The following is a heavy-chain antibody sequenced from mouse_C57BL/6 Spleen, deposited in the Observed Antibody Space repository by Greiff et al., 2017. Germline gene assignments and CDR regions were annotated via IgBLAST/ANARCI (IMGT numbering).Heavy chain of an antibody. V-gene: IGHV1-18*01. CDR1: GYTFTDYN. J-gene: IGHJ2*01. CDR2: INPNNGGT. Sequence: VQLQQSGPELVKPGASVKIPCKASGYTFTDYNMDWVKQSHGKSLEWIGDINPNNGGTIYNQKFKGKATLTVDKSSSTAYMELRSLTSEDTAVYYCATGLRYFDYWGKGTTLTVSS. D-gene: IGHD3-1*01. CDR3: ATGLRYFDY.